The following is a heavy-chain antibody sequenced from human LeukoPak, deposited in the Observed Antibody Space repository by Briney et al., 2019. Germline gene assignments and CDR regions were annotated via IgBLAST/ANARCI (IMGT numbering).Heavy chain of an antibody. D-gene: IGHD3-10*01. CDR3: AKLIWFGELSDY. CDR1: GFTFSSYG. V-gene: IGHV3-30*18. Sequence: PGGSLSLSCAASGFTFSSYGMHWVRQAPGKGLEWVAVISYDGSNKYYADSVKGRFTISRDNSKNTLYLQMNSLRAEDTAVYYCAKLIWFGELSDYWGQGTLVTVSS. CDR2: ISYDGSNK. J-gene: IGHJ4*02.